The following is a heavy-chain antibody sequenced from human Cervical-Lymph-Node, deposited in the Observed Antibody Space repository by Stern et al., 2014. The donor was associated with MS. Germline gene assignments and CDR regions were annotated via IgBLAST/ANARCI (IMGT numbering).Heavy chain of an antibody. CDR1: GFTFTSYW. J-gene: IGHJ4*02. CDR2: IFPGGSDI. V-gene: IGHV5-51*01. Sequence: VQLVQSGQEVKRPGESLKISCQAPGFTFTSYWNGRGPQMPGKGLEWIAIIFPGGSDIRYSPSFQAQVTISADKSSTTAYLQWNNLKASDTAIYYCARQRYFDYWGQGTLVTVSS. CDR3: ARQRYFDY.